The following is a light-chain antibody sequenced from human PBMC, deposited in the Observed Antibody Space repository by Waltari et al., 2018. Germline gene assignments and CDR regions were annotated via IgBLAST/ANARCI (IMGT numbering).Light chain of an antibody. CDR3: SAWDSSLSAWV. CDR2: RKN. V-gene: IGLV10-54*01. CDR1: SHNDGNPR. Sequence: QAGLTQPPSVSKGLRQTATLTCTGNSHNDGNPRAAWLPHHHGHPPKPISHRKNNRPTGISERLSASRSGNTASLTITGLQPEDEADYYCSAWDSSLSAWVFGGGTKLTVL. J-gene: IGLJ3*02.